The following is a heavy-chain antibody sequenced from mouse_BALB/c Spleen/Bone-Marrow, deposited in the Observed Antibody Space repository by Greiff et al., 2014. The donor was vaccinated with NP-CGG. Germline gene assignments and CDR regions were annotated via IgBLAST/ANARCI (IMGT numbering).Heavy chain of an antibody. CDR2: IAPGSGST. CDR1: GYTFTNYW. V-gene: IGHV1S41*01. Sequence: DLVKPGASVKLSCKASGYTFTNYWINWIKQRPGQGLEWIGRIAPGSGSTYYNEMFKGKTTLTVGTSSSTAYIQLSSLSSEDSDVYVCARERYGYDGWYFDVWGAGTTVTVSS. J-gene: IGHJ1*01. CDR3: ARERYGYDGWYFDV. D-gene: IGHD2-2*01.